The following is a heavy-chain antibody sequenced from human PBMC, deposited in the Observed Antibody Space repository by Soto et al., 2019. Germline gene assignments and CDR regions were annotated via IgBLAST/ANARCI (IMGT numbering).Heavy chain of an antibody. J-gene: IGHJ6*02. Sequence: GGSLRLSCAASGFTFSSYGMHWVRQAPGKGLEWVAVISYDGSNKYYADSVKGRFTISRDNSKNTLYLQMNSLRAEDTAVYYCAKGGFDWLEHYYYYGMDVWGQGTTVTVSS. CDR3: AKGGFDWLEHYYYYGMDV. D-gene: IGHD3-9*01. V-gene: IGHV3-30*18. CDR2: ISYDGSNK. CDR1: GFTFSSYG.